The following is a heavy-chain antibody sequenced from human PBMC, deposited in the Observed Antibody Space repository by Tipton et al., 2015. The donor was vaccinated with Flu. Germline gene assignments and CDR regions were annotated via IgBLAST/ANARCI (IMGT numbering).Heavy chain of an antibody. D-gene: IGHD2-15*01. CDR3: SRDFCSGGFCYPD. CDR1: GDSISTGSLY. V-gene: IGHV4-61*02. J-gene: IGHJ4*02. CDR2: IYTTGST. Sequence: LRLSCNVSGDSISTGSLYWNWIRQPAGKALEWIGRIYTTGSTTYNPSLKSRVTISLDTSKNQFSLKLSSVTAADTAVYYCSRDFCSGGFCYPDWGQGTLVTVSS.